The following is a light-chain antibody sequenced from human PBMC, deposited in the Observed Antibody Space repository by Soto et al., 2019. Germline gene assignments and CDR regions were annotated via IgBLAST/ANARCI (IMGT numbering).Light chain of an antibody. V-gene: IGLV2-14*01. J-gene: IGLJ3*02. Sequence: QSALTQPASVSGSPGQSITISCTGTSSDVGGYNYVSWYQQHPGKAPKLMIYNVNDRPSGVSNRFSGSKSGNTASLTISGLQAEDEADYYCTSYTTTGTWVFGGGTKL. CDR1: SSDVGGYNY. CDR2: NVN. CDR3: TSYTTTGTWV.